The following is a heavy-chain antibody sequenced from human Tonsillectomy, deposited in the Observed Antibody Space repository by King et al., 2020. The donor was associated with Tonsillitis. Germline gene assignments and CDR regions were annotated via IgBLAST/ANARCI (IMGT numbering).Heavy chain of an antibody. CDR2: INSDGSST. CDR1: GFPFSSYW. Sequence: VQLVESGGGLVQPGGSLRLSRAASGFPFSSYWMHWVRQTPGKGLVWVSRINSDGSSTSYADSVKGRFTISRDNARNTLYQQMNSLRAADTAVYYCARGNYYCGSGSYYNHYYMDVWGKGTTVTVSS. J-gene: IGHJ6*03. V-gene: IGHV3-74*01. D-gene: IGHD3-10*01. CDR3: ARGNYYCGSGSYYNHYYMDV.